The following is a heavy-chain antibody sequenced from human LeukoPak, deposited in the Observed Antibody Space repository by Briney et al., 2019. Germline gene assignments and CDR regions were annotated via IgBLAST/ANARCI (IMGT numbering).Heavy chain of an antibody. V-gene: IGHV3-7*05. CDR1: GFTFSRYW. CDR2: IKQEGSEK. D-gene: IGHD2-8*02. CDR3: ARDLGVVYALGFDY. Sequence: GGSLRLSCAASGFTFSRYWMNWVRQAPGKGLEWVANIKQEGSEKYSVDSVKGRFTTSRDNAKNSLYLQMNSLGAEDTAVYYCARDLGVVYALGFDYWGRGTLVTVSS. J-gene: IGHJ4*02.